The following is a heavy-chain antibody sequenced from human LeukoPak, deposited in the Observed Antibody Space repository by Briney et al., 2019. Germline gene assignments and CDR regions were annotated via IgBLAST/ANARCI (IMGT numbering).Heavy chain of an antibody. CDR2: IYYSGST. D-gene: IGHD2-8*01. V-gene: IGHV4-31*03. CDR3: ARGCYCTNGVCYSKIQNWFDP. J-gene: IGHJ5*02. CDR1: GGSISSGGYY. Sequence: TSETLSLTCTVSGGSISSGGYYWSWIRQHPGKGLEWIGYIYYSGSTYYNPSLKSRVTISVDTSKNQFSLKLSSVTAADTAVYYCARGCYCTNGVCYSKIQNWFDPWGQGTLVTVSS.